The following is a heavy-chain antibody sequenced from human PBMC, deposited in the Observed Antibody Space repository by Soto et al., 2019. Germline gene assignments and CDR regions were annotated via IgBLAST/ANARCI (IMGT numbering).Heavy chain of an antibody. J-gene: IGHJ4*02. CDR1: GFTLASEW. CDR2: INQDGSEA. CDR3: APRPG. Sequence: GGSLRLSCVVSGFTLASEWVDWVRQAPGKGLEWVANINQDGSEAFYVDSVKGRFTTSRDNAKNSVFLQMNGLRAEDTAVYFCAPRPGWGQGTLVTVSS. V-gene: IGHV3-7*05.